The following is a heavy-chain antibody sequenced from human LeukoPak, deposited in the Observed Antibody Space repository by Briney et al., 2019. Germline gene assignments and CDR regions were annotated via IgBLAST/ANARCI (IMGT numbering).Heavy chain of an antibody. CDR3: ANVGAGYSMDV. CDR2: ISWNSGSI. CDR1: GFTFDDYA. Sequence: GGSLRLSCAASGFTFDDYAMHWVRQAPGKGLEWVSGISWNSGSIGYADSVKGRFTISRDNAKNSLYLQMNSLRAEDTALYYCANVGAGYSMDVWGQGTTVTVSS. V-gene: IGHV3-9*01. J-gene: IGHJ6*02.